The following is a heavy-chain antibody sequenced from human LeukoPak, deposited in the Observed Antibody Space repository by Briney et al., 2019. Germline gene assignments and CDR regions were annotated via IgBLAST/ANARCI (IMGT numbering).Heavy chain of an antibody. CDR1: GGSISSYY. Sequence: SETLFLTCTVSGGSISSYYWSWIRQPPGKGLEWIGYIYYSGSTNYNPSLKSRVTISVDTSKNQFSLKLSSVTAADTAVYYCARVPFNQNAFDIWGQGTMVTVSS. CDR3: ARVPFNQNAFDI. V-gene: IGHV4-59*01. D-gene: IGHD1-14*01. CDR2: IYYSGST. J-gene: IGHJ3*02.